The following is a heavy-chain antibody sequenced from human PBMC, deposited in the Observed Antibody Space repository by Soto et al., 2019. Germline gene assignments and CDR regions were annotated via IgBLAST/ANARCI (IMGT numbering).Heavy chain of an antibody. J-gene: IGHJ4*02. V-gene: IGHV1-69*06. Sequence: QVQLVQSGAEVKKPGSSVKVSCKASGGTFSSYAISWVRQAPGQGLEWMGGIIPIFGTANYAQKFQGRVTITADKSTSTACMELSSLRSEDTAVYYCARDRVVGATRPYYFDYWGQGTLVTVSS. D-gene: IGHD1-26*01. CDR2: IIPIFGTA. CDR3: ARDRVVGATRPYYFDY. CDR1: GGTFSSYA.